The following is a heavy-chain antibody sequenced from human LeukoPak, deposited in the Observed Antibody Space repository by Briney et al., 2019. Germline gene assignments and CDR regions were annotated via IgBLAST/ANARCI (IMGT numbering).Heavy chain of an antibody. CDR2: INTDGSNT. J-gene: IGHJ4*02. D-gene: IGHD3-22*01. CDR3: ARDLQAYYYDSSGYL. Sequence: GGSLRLSCAASGFTFSSYWMHWVRQAPGKGLVWVSRINTDGSNTSYADSVKGRFTISRDNAKNTLYLQMNSLRAEDTAVYYCARDLQAYYYDSSGYLWGQGTLVTVSS. V-gene: IGHV3-74*01. CDR1: GFTFSSYW.